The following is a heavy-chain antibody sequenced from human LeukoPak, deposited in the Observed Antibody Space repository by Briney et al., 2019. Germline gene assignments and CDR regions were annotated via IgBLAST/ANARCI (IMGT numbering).Heavy chain of an antibody. V-gene: IGHV3-23*01. CDR2: ISGSGGST. J-gene: IGHJ6*02. CDR3: AGGVFEVVSYYYYYYGMDV. CDR1: GFTFSSYA. D-gene: IGHD2-21*01. Sequence: GGPLRLSCAASGFTFSSYAMSWVRQAPGKGLEWVSAISGSGGSTYYADSVKGRFTISRDNSKNTLYLQMNSLRAEDTAVYYCAGGVFEVVSYYYYYYGMDVWGQGTTVTVSS.